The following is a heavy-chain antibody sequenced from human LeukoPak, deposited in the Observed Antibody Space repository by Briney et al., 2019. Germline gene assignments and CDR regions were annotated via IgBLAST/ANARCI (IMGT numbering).Heavy chain of an antibody. Sequence: SETLSLTCTVSGGSIRNYYWSWIRQPPGKGLEWIGYIYNSGSTNYNPSLKSRVTISADTSKNQFSLRLTSMTAADTGVYYCARHYSPDFCADDCYTFDYWGQGTLVTVSS. V-gene: IGHV4-59*08. CDR3: ARHYSPDFCADDCYTFDY. J-gene: IGHJ4*02. CDR2: IYNSGST. CDR1: GGSIRNYY. D-gene: IGHD2-21*02.